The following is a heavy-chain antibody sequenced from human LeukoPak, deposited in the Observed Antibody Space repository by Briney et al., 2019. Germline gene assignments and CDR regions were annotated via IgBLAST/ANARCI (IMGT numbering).Heavy chain of an antibody. Sequence: ASVKVSCKAFGYTFTSYGISWVRQAPGQGLEWMGWISAYNGNTNYAQKLQGRVTMTTDTSTSTAYMELRSLRSDDTAVYYCARDSRTPTNYDILTGYYRSFDYWGQGTLVTVSS. J-gene: IGHJ4*02. CDR3: ARDSRTPTNYDILTGYYRSFDY. V-gene: IGHV1-18*01. CDR2: ISAYNGNT. CDR1: GYTFTSYG. D-gene: IGHD3-9*01.